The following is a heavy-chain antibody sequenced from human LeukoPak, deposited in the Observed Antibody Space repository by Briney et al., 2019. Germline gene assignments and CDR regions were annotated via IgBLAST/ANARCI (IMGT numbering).Heavy chain of an antibody. CDR2: IDISGDTT. CDR1: GFTLRGYA. CDR3: AREIRPNDY. Sequence: GGSLRLSCAASGFTLRGYAMTWVRQAPGKGLEWISAIDISGDTTSYADSVKGRFTISRDNSKNTLYLQMSSLRAEGTAVYYCAREIRPNDYWGQGTLVTVSS. D-gene: IGHD3-3*02. J-gene: IGHJ4*02. V-gene: IGHV3-23*01.